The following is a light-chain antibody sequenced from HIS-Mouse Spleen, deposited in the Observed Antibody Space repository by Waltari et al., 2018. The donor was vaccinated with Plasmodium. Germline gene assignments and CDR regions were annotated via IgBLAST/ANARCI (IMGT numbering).Light chain of an antibody. CDR2: KDS. J-gene: IGLJ3*02. Sequence: SYELTQPSSVSVSPGQTARITCSGDVLAKKYARWFQQKPGQAPVLVIYKDSERPSGIPERVSGSSSGATVTLTISGAQVEDEADDYCYSAADNNWVFGGGTKLTVL. CDR1: VLAKKY. V-gene: IGLV3-27*01. CDR3: YSAADNNWV.